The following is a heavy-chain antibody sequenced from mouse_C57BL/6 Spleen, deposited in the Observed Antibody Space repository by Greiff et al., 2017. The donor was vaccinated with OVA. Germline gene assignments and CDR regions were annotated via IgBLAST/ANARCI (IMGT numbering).Heavy chain of an antibody. Sequence: VQLQQSGPELVKPGASVKISCKASGYTFTDYYMNWVKQSHGKSLEWIGDINPNNGGTSHNQKFKGKATLTVDKSSSTAYMELRSLTSEDSAVYYCARGDGYYWGQGTTLTVSS. CDR2: INPNNGGT. J-gene: IGHJ2*01. CDR1: GYTFTDYY. D-gene: IGHD2-3*01. V-gene: IGHV1-26*01. CDR3: ARGDGYY.